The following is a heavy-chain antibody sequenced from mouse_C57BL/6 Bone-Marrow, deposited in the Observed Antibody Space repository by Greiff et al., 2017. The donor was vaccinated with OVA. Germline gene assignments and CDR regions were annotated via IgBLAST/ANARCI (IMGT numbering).Heavy chain of an antibody. CDR1: GYTFTSSW. V-gene: IGHV1-72*01. CDR3: ARSRYYCSSPYWYFDV. Sequence: QVQLQQPGAELVKPGASVKLSCKASGYTFTSSWMHWVKQRPGRGLEWIGRIDPNSGGTKYNEKFKSKAKLTVDKPSSTAYMQLSSLTSEDSSVYYGARSRYYCSSPYWYFDVWGTGTTVTVSS. CDR2: IDPNSGGT. J-gene: IGHJ1*03. D-gene: IGHD1-1*01.